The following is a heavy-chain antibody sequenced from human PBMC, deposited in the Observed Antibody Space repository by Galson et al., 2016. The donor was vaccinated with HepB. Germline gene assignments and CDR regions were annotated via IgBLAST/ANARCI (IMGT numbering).Heavy chain of an antibody. J-gene: IGHJ4*02. V-gene: IGHV3-30-3*01. D-gene: IGHD4-17*01. CDR1: GFTFRNYA. CDR2: ISYDGNKK. Sequence: SLRLSCAASGFTFRNYAMHWVRQAPGKGLEWVAVISYDGNKKYYAHSAKGRFTISTDNSKNTLYLQMDNLRAEDTAVYYCARDDDYGDYSLDNWGQGTLVTVSS. CDR3: ARDDDYGDYSLDN.